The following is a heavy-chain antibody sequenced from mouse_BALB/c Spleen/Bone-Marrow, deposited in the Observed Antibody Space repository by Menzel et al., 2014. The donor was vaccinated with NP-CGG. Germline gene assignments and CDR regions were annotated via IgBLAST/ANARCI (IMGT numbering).Heavy chain of an antibody. D-gene: IGHD2-1*01. Sequence: EVHLVESGPGLVKPSQSLSLPCTVTGYSITSDYAWNWIRQFPGNKLAWMGYISYSGSTSYNPSLKSRISITRDTSKNQFYLQVNSVTTKDTATYYCAGAGYCNYEVGYWGQGTAVTVSS. J-gene: IGHJ4*01. CDR2: ISYSGST. V-gene: IGHV3-2*02. CDR3: AGAGYCNYEVGY. CDR1: GYSITSDYA.